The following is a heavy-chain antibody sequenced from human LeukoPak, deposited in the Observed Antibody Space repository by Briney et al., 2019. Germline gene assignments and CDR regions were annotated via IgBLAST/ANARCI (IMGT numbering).Heavy chain of an antibody. V-gene: IGHV1-46*01. Sequence: ASVKVSCKASGYTFTSYYMHWVRQAPGQGLEWMGIINPSGGSTSYAQKFQGRVTMTRDTSTSTAYMELSSLRSEDTAVYYCASDHCSGGSCYPRYYYGMDVWGKGTTVTVSS. D-gene: IGHD2-15*01. CDR2: INPSGGST. CDR3: ASDHCSGGSCYPRYYYGMDV. CDR1: GYTFTSYY. J-gene: IGHJ6*04.